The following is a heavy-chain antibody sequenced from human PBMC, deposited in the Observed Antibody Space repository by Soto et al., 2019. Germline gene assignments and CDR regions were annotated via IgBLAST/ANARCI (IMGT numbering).Heavy chain of an antibody. D-gene: IGHD3-3*01. CDR2: IIPILGIA. V-gene: IGHV1-69*02. J-gene: IGHJ6*02. CDR1: GGTFSSYT. Sequence: ASVKVSCKASGGTFSSYTISWVRQAPGQGLEWMGRIIPILGIANYAQKFQGRVTITADKSTSTAYMELSSLRSEDTAVYYCATLGSITIFGVVTRPGYGMDVWGRGTTVTVSS. CDR3: ATLGSITIFGVVTRPGYGMDV.